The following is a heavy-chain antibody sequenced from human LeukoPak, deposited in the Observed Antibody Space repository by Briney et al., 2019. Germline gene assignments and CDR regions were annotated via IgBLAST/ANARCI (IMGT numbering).Heavy chain of an antibody. Sequence: PSETLSLTCTVSGDSIRSSSYYWGWVRQPPGKGLEWIGSLYYNGRTNYNPALMSRVSISLDTSKNQFSLDLSSVTAADTAVYYCARGQWLAPYFDYWGQGTLVTVSS. D-gene: IGHD6-19*01. J-gene: IGHJ4*02. V-gene: IGHV4-39*07. CDR3: ARGQWLAPYFDY. CDR1: GDSIRSSSYY. CDR2: LYYNGRT.